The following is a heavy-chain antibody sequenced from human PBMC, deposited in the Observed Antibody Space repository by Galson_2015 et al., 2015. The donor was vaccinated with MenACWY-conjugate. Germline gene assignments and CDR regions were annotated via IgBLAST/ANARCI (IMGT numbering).Heavy chain of an antibody. J-gene: IGHJ3*01. CDR2: INPNGGIT. CDR3: AGDGTSYCSRETCHSSDAFDV. D-gene: IGHD2-15*01. V-gene: IGHV1-46*01. CDR1: GSSVPSHY. Sequence: VSCKASGSSVPSHYIHWVRQAPGPGLEWLGLINPNGGITIYAQKFQGRVTVARDTSTSTVFLELSSLTSDDTAVYYCAGDGTSYCSRETCHSSDAFDVWGQGTMVTVSS.